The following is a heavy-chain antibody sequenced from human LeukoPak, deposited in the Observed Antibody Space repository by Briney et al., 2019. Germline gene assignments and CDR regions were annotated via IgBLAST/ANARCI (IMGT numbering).Heavy chain of an antibody. CDR2: ISSSSSYI. J-gene: IGHJ6*02. Sequence: GGSLRLSCAASGFTFSSYSMNWVRQAPGKGLEWVSSISSSSSYIYYADSVKGRFTISRDNAKNSLYLQMNSLRAEDTAVYYCARDGGYCSGGSCYYYGMDVWGHGTTVTVSS. CDR3: ARDGGYCSGGSCYYYGMDV. D-gene: IGHD2-15*01. V-gene: IGHV3-21*01. CDR1: GFTFSSYS.